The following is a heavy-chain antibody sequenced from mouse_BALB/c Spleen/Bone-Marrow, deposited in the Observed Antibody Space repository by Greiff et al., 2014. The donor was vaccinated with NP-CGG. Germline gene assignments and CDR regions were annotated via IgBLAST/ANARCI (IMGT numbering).Heavy chain of an antibody. CDR3: ASAYYRYAMDY. CDR2: IWSGGST. V-gene: IGHV2-4*02. J-gene: IGHJ4*01. CDR1: GFSLTSHG. Sequence: VQLQQSGPGLVQPSQSLSITCTVSGFSLTSHGVHWIHQPPGKGLEWLGVIWSGGSTDYNAAFISRLSIRKDNSKSQVFFKMNSLQADDTAIYYCASAYYRYAMDYWGQGTSVTVSS. D-gene: IGHD2-14*01.